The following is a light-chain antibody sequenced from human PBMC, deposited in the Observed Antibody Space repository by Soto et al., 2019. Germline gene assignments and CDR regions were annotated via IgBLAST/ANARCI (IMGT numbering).Light chain of an antibody. J-gene: IGKJ2*01. CDR2: TAS. Sequence: DIEITHSPSSLSASVGDRVAITCRSSQTISTYLNWYHQKPGTAPKLLIYTASSLQGGVPPRFSGNGSGTLFTLTLSSLQPEDSGIYYCQQSYSRPYTFGQGTKVDIK. CDR3: QQSYSRPYT. V-gene: IGKV1-39*01. CDR1: QTISTY.